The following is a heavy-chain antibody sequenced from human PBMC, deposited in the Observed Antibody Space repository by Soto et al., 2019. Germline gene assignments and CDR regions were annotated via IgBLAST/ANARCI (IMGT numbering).Heavy chain of an antibody. J-gene: IGHJ4*02. CDR2: IIPIFGTA. V-gene: IGHV1-69*12. CDR3: ARDVIAAAGPAG. Sequence: QVQLVQSGAEVKKPGSSVKVSCKASGGTFSSYAISWVRQAPGQGLEWMGGIIPIFGTANYAQKFQGRVTMLAXXSTSTAYMELSSRRSEDTAVYYCARDVIAAAGPAGWGQGTLVTVSS. D-gene: IGHD6-13*01. CDR1: GGTFSSYA.